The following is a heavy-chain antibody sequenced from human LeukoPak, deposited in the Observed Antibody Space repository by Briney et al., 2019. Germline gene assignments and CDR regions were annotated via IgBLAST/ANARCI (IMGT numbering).Heavy chain of an antibody. CDR2: IWNDGSKT. V-gene: IGHV3-33*08. J-gene: IGHJ4*02. Sequence: HTGGSLRLSCAASGFTFSSYGMFWVRQAPGKGLEWVAVIWNDGSKTYYADSVKGRFTISRDNSKNTLYLQMNSLRVEDTALYYCARGWDNNDSSGYSAWGQGTLVTVSA. CDR3: ARGWDNNDSSGYSA. CDR1: GFTFSSYG. D-gene: IGHD3-22*01.